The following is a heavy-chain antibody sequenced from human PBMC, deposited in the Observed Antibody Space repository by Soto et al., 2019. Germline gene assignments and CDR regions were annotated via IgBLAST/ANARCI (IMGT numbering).Heavy chain of an antibody. CDR3: ARRSGYSYGYFSYWFDP. D-gene: IGHD5-18*01. CDR2: INHSGST. V-gene: IGHV4-34*01. CDR1: GGSFSGYY. Sequence: SETLSLTCAVYGGSFSGYYWSWIRQPPGKGLEWIGEINHSGSTNYNPSLKSRVTISVDTSKNQFSLKLSSVTAADTAVYYCARRSGYSYGYFSYWFDPWGPGTKVTVSS. J-gene: IGHJ5*01.